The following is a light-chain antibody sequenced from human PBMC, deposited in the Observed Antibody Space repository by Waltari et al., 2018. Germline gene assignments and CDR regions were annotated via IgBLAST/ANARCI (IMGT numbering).Light chain of an antibody. CDR3: QHYNSYSPT. CDR2: KAY. Sequence: EIQMTQSPSTLSASVGDRVTITCRASQSISSWLAWYQQRPGKAPNLLIYKAYSLESGDPSRFSGSGSGTEFTLTISSLQPDDFATYYCQHYNSYSPTFGQGTKVEIK. V-gene: IGKV1-5*03. CDR1: QSISSW. J-gene: IGKJ1*01.